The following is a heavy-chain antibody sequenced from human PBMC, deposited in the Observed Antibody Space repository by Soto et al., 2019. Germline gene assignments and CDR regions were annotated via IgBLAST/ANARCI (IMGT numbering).Heavy chain of an antibody. Sequence: PGGSLRLSCAASGFTFSSYSMNWVRQAPVKGLEWVSYISSSSTTKYYADSVKGRFTISRDNAKNSLYLQMNSLRAEDTAVYYCARDGCSGSNCLNWFDPWGQGTLVTVSS. V-gene: IGHV3-48*01. D-gene: IGHD2-15*01. J-gene: IGHJ5*02. CDR1: GFTFSSYS. CDR2: ISSSSTTK. CDR3: ARDGCSGSNCLNWFDP.